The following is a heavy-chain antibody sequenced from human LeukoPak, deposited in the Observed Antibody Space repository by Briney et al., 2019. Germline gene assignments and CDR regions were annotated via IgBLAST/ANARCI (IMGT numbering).Heavy chain of an antibody. Sequence: SETLSLTCTVSGGSISGYHWAWIRQSPEKGLEYIGYVYYSGSTNYNPSLKSRLTISVDRSKNQFSLRLTSVTAAATAVYYCERGDVPAARPLDYWGQGILVTVSS. CDR1: GGSISGYH. CDR3: ERGDVPAARPLDY. CDR2: VYYSGST. V-gene: IGHV4-59*01. D-gene: IGHD2-2*01. J-gene: IGHJ4*02.